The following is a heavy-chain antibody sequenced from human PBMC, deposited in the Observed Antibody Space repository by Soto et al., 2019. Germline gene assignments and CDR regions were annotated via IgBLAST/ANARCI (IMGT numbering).Heavy chain of an antibody. CDR2: VIPIFGTA. CDR1: GGTFRSYA. V-gene: IGHV1-69*12. CDR3: AREGGYSYGHSRFFDY. J-gene: IGHJ4*02. Sequence: QVQLVQSGAEVKKPGSSVKVSCKASGGTFRSYAISWVRQAPGQGLEWMGGVIPIFGTANYAQKFQGRVTITADESTSTAYMELSSLRSEDTAVYYCAREGGYSYGHSRFFDYWGQGTLVTVSS. D-gene: IGHD5-18*01.